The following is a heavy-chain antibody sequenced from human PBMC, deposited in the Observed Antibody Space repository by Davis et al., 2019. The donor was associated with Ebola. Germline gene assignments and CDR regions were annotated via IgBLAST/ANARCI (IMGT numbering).Heavy chain of an antibody. CDR2: IGSDSGT. J-gene: IGHJ4*02. Sequence: GESLKISCAASGFSLRSCAMSWVRQAPGKGLGWVSGIGSDSGTHYAHSVKGRFTISRDDSKNTLYLQMNSLRAEDTAVYYCARETYYDFWSGYRPAIDSWGQGTLVTVSS. CDR3: ARETYYDFWSGYRPAIDS. CDR1: GFSLRSCA. V-gene: IGHV3-23*01. D-gene: IGHD3-3*01.